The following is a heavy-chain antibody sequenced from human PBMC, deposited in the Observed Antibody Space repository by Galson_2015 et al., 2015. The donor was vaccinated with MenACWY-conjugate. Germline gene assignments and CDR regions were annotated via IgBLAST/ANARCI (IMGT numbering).Heavy chain of an antibody. V-gene: IGHV3-49*03. J-gene: IGHJ4*02. CDR2: IQSKNYGANT. Sequence: SLRLSCATSGFAFPDFLMGWFRQAPGKGLEWVGYIQSKNYGANTQYAASVKDRFSISRDDSRSIAYQQMESLKAEDTALYYCTRADHRYCSRTNCPFDHWGQGALVTVSS. D-gene: IGHD2-2*01. CDR3: TRADHRYCSRTNCPFDH. CDR1: GFAFPDFL.